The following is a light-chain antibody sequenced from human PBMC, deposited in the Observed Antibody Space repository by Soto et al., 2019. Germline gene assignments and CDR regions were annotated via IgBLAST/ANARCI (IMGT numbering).Light chain of an antibody. CDR3: CSFAGSYVI. J-gene: IGLJ2*01. CDR2: DVS. CDR1: SSDVGSYNY. Sequence: QSVLTQPRSVSGSPGQSVTISCTGTSSDVGSYNYVSWYQQHPGKAPKLMIYDVSKRPSGVPDRFSGSKSGNTASLTISGLQAEDEADYSCCSFAGSYVIFGGGTQLTVL. V-gene: IGLV2-11*01.